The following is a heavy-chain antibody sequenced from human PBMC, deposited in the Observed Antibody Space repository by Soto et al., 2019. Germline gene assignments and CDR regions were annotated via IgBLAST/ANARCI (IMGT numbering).Heavy chain of an antibody. CDR3: ARVGHFDY. V-gene: IGHV3-48*01. Sequence: GGSLRLSCAASGFTLSSYSMNWVRQAPGKGLEWVSYISSSSTIYYADSVEGRFTISRDNAKNSLYLQMNSLRAEDTAVYYCARVGHFDYWGQGTLVTVSS. J-gene: IGHJ4*02. CDR1: GFTLSSYS. CDR2: ISSSSTI.